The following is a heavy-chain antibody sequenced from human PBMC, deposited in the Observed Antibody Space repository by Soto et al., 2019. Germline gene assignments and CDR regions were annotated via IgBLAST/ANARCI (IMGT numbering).Heavy chain of an antibody. V-gene: IGHV3-48*01. J-gene: IGHJ6*03. CDR2: ISSSSSTI. D-gene: IGHD3-10*01. CDR1: GFTFSSYS. CDR3: ASAGNKHYYYYMDV. Sequence: EVQLVETGGGLVQPGGSLRLSCVGSGFTFSSYSMNWVRQAPGKGLEWVSYISSSSSTIFYADSVKGRFAISRDNAKNSLYLQMNSLRAEDTAVYYCASAGNKHYYYYMDVWGKGTTFTVSS.